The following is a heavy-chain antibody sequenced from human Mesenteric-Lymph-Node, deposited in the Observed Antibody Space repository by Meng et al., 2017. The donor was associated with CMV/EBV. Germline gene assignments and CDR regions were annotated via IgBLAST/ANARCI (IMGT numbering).Heavy chain of an antibody. CDR1: GFTFRNYE. Sequence: GGSLRLSCAASGFTFRNYEMNWVRQAPGKGLEWVSCITSGGAIYYAAPVKGRFTISRDDAKNSLYLQMNSLRAEDTAVYFCARARAHDYWGQGTLVTVSS. J-gene: IGHJ4*02. CDR2: ITSGGAI. V-gene: IGHV3-48*03. CDR3: ARARAHDY.